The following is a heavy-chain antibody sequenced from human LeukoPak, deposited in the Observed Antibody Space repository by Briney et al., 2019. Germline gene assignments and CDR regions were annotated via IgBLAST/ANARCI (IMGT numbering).Heavy chain of an antibody. Sequence: SETLSLTCAVYGGSFSGYYWSWIRQPPGKGLEWIGEINHSGSTNYNPSLKSRVTISVETYKNQFSLKLSSVTAADTAVYYCARGSPSRYCSGGSCYSYAFDIWGQGTMVTVSS. CDR2: INHSGST. CDR3: ARGSPSRYCSGGSCYSYAFDI. D-gene: IGHD2-15*01. V-gene: IGHV4-34*01. J-gene: IGHJ3*02. CDR1: GGSFSGYY.